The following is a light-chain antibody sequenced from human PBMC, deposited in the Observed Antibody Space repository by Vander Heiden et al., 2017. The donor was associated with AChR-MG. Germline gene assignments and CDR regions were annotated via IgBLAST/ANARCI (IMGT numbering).Light chain of an antibody. Sequence: SRELTQPPSVSVSPGQTAIITCSGDVLAKKYSYWYQQRPGQAPRMVVFKDNERPAGIPERFSGSSSGTTVTLTITDVQAEDEAYYYCQSGDSRTAVFGTGTKVTVL. V-gene: IGLV3-25*03. CDR1: VLAKKY. CDR2: KDN. CDR3: QSGDSRTAV. J-gene: IGLJ1*01.